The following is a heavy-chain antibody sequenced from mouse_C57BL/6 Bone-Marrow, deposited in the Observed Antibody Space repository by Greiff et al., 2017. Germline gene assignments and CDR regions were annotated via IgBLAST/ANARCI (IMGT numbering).Heavy chain of an antibody. V-gene: IGHV1-52*01. CDR3: AVIYDGYYGFDY. J-gene: IGHJ3*01. CDR2: IYPSDSDT. CDR1: GYTFTSYW. D-gene: IGHD2-3*01. Sequence: QVQLQQPGAELVRPGSSVKLSCKASGYTFTSYWMHWVKQRPIQGLEWIGNIYPSDSDTHYNQKFKDKATLTVDKSSSTAYMQLSSLTSEDSAVYYCAVIYDGYYGFDYWGQGTLVTVSA.